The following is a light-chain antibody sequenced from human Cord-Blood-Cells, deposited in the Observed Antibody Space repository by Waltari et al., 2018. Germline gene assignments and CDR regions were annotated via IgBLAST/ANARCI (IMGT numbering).Light chain of an antibody. J-gene: IGLJ2*01. Sequence: QSALTQPRSVSGSPGLSVTISCTGTSSDVGGYYYVSWYQQHPGNAPKLRIYDVSKRPSGVPERFSCSKAGNTASLTISGLQAEDEADYYCCSYAGSYTLVFGGGTKLTVL. CDR2: DVS. V-gene: IGLV2-11*01. CDR3: CSYAGSYTLV. CDR1: SSDVGGYYY.